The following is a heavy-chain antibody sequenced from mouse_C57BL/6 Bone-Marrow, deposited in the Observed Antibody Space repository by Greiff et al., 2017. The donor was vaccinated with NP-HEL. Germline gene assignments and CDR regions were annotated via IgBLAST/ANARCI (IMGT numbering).Heavy chain of an antibody. D-gene: IGHD1-1*01. J-gene: IGHJ2*01. CDR2: IDPANGNT. CDR1: GFNIKNTY. V-gene: IGHV14-3*01. Sequence: VQLKESVAELVRPGASVKLSCTASGFNIKNTYMHWVKQRPEQGLEWIGRIDPANGNTKYAPKFPGKATITAEKSSNTADLQISSLTSEDTAIYYCAHGSSYDYWGQGTTLTVSS. CDR3: AHGSSYDY.